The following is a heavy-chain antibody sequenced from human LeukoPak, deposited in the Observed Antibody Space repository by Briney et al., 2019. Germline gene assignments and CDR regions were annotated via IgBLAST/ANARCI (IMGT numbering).Heavy chain of an antibody. CDR3: AKDFVGKYCSSTSCYPDTILYYYYYMDV. Sequence: GGSLRLSCAASGFTFSSYGMHWVRQAPGKGLEWVAFIRYDGSNKYYADSVKGRFTISRDNSKNTLYLQMNSLRAEDTAVYYCAKDFVGKYCSSTSCYPDTILYYYYYMDVWGKGTTVTVSS. D-gene: IGHD2-2*01. V-gene: IGHV3-30*02. CDR2: IRYDGSNK. J-gene: IGHJ6*03. CDR1: GFTFSSYG.